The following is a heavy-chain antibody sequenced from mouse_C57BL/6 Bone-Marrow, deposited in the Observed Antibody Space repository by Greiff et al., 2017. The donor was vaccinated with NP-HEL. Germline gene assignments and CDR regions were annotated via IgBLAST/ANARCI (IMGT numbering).Heavy chain of an antibody. Sequence: EVQLQESGAELVKPGASVKLSCTASGFNIKDYYMHWVKQRTEQGLEWIGRIDPEDGETKYAAKFQGKATITADTSSNTAYLQLSSLTSEDTAVYYCASLYRGAMDYWGQGTSVPVSS. CDR1: GFNIKDYY. CDR2: IDPEDGET. CDR3: ASLYRGAMDY. J-gene: IGHJ4*01. V-gene: IGHV14-2*01. D-gene: IGHD1-1*01.